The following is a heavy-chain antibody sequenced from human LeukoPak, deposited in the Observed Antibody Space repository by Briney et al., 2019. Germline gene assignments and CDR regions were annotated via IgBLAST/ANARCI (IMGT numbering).Heavy chain of an antibody. V-gene: IGHV3-30*18. CDR3: AKDPFGYDSSGYYGMVFI. Sequence: GGSLRLSCAASGFTFSSYGMHWVRQAPGKGLEWVAVISYDGSNKYYADSVKGRFTISRDNSKNTLYLQMNSLRAEDTAVYYCAKDPFGYDSSGYYGMVFIWGQGKMVTVSS. CDR1: GFTFSSYG. CDR2: ISYDGSNK. J-gene: IGHJ3*02. D-gene: IGHD3-22*01.